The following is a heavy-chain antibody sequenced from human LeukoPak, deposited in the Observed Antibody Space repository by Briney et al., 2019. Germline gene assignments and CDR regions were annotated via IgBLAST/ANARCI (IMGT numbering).Heavy chain of an antibody. D-gene: IGHD1-26*01. Sequence: PSETLSLTCSVSDGSINSYYWNWVRRPPGKGLEWIGYIYYNGNTNYSPSLKSRVTMSVDTSKNLFSLKVSSVTAADTAVYYCARGRSNYYGMDVWGQGTTVTVSS. CDR3: ARGRSNYYGMDV. J-gene: IGHJ6*02. CDR2: IYYNGNT. CDR1: DGSINSYY. V-gene: IGHV4-59*01.